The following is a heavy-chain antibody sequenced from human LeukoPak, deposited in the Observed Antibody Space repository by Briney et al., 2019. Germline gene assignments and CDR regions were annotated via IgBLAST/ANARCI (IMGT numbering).Heavy chain of an antibody. CDR2: IIPIFGTA. Sequence: GASVKVSCKASGGTFSSYAISWVRQAPGQGLEWMGGIIPIFGTANYAQKFQGRVTITADESTSTAYMELSSLRSEDTAVYYCARDSSDYYTPPVYWGQGTLVTVST. D-gene: IGHD3-22*01. V-gene: IGHV1-69*13. CDR1: GGTFSSYA. CDR3: ARDSSDYYTPPVY. J-gene: IGHJ4*02.